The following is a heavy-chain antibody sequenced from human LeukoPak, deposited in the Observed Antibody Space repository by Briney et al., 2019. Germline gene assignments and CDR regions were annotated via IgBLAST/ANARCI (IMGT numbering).Heavy chain of an antibody. Sequence: SETLSLTCTVSGGSISSYYWSWIRQPPGKGLEWIGYIYYSGSTDYNPSLKSRVTISVDTSKNQFSLKLSSVTAADTAVYYCARAGSMFGVVVIDYWGQGTLVTVSS. D-gene: IGHD3-3*01. CDR2: IYYSGST. CDR1: GGSISSYY. CDR3: ARAGSMFGVVVIDY. J-gene: IGHJ4*02. V-gene: IGHV4-59*01.